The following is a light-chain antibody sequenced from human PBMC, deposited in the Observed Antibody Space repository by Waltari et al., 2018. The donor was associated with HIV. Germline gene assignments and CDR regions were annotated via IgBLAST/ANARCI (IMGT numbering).Light chain of an antibody. CDR1: SSAGGSYNL. CDR2: EGS. V-gene: IGLV2-23*01. J-gene: IGLJ2*01. CDR3: CSYAGSSNVV. Sequence: QSALTQPASVSGSPGQSITISCTGTSSAGGSYNLVSWYQQHPGKAPKLMIYEGSKRPSGVSNRFSGSKSGNTASLTISGLQAEDEADYYCCSYAGSSNVVFGGGTKLTVL.